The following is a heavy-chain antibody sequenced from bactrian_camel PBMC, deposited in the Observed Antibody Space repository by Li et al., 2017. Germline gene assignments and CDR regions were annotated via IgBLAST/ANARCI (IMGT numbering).Heavy chain of an antibody. J-gene: IGHJ6*01. CDR1: GDTYSGNC. CDR2: ITRINGGT. D-gene: IGHD7*01. CDR3: AASRLSGDSVAIGDFGY. Sequence: HVQLVESGGGSVQAGGSLNLSCAASGDTYSGNCMGWFRQAPGKEREGVAVITRINGGTEYAAAVKGRFTISPDNAKNTCYLQMNNLTPEDTAVYYCAASRLSGDSVAIGDFGYRGQGTQVTVS. V-gene: IGHV3S68*01.